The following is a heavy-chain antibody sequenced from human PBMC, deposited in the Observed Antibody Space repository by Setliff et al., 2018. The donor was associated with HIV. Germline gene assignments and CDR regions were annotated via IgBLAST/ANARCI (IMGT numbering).Heavy chain of an antibody. Sequence: SVKVSCKASGGTFSSYAISWVRQAPGQGLEWMGGIIPILGIANYAQKFQGRVTITADESTSTAYMELSSLRSEDTAVYYCARGEGYSSGWFKYYYKALDVWGQGTTVTVSS. CDR2: IIPILGIA. CDR1: GGTFSSYA. CDR3: ARGEGYSSGWFKYYYKALDV. D-gene: IGHD6-19*01. V-gene: IGHV1-69*10. J-gene: IGHJ6*02.